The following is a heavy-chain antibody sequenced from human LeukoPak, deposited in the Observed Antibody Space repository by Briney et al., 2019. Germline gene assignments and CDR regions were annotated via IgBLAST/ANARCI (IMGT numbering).Heavy chain of an antibody. V-gene: IGHV5-51*01. CDR3: ARSSTFYDSSGYTLPFDY. Sequence: GESLKISCEGSGYSFPSYWVAWVRQMPGKGLEWMGIIYPGDPDTRYSPSFQGQVTISAAKSFSTAYLQWSNLKASDTAMYYCARSSTFYDSSGYTLPFDYWGQGTLATVSS. D-gene: IGHD3-22*01. J-gene: IGHJ4*02. CDR1: GYSFPSYW. CDR2: IYPGDPDT.